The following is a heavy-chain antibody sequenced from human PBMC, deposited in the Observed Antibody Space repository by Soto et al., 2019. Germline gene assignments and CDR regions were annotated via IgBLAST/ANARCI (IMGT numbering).Heavy chain of an antibody. J-gene: IGHJ4*02. Sequence: QVQLVESGGGVVQPGRSLRLSCAASGFSLNDYGMHWVRQPPGKGLEWVADISYGGDNKYYADSVRGRFAISRDNLKNTLDLQMNSLNPEDTAVYHCAKARHSTSWYGLEADLWGQGTLVTVSS. CDR1: GFSLNDYG. CDR3: AKARHSTSWYGLEADL. V-gene: IGHV3-30*18. D-gene: IGHD6-13*01. CDR2: ISYGGDNK.